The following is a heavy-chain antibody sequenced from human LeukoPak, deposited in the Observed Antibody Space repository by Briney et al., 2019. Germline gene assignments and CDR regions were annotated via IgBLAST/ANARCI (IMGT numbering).Heavy chain of an antibody. D-gene: IGHD6-25*01. CDR2: IRSKADSYTT. V-gene: IGHV3-73*01. CDR3: EPAAVGDWFDL. J-gene: IGHJ2*01. Sequence: GGSLRLSCAASGFTLSGAAMHWVRQASGKGLEWLGRIRSKADSYTTAYAASVKGRFTVSRDDSKNTAYLQMNSLKTEDTAGYYFEPAAVGDWFDLWGRGTLVTVSS. CDR1: GFTLSGAA.